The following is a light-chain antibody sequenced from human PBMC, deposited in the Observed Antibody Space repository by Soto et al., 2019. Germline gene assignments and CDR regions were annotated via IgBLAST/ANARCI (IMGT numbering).Light chain of an antibody. V-gene: IGKV3-20*01. CDR2: GAS. J-gene: IGKJ5*01. CDR3: HHYGGSPIT. CDR1: QSVSISY. Sequence: EIVLTQSPGTLSLSPGERATLSCRASQSVSISYLAWYQQKPGQAPRLLIYGASTRATGIPDRFSGSGSGTDFTLTISRLEPEDFAVYYCHHYGGSPITFGQGTRLEIK.